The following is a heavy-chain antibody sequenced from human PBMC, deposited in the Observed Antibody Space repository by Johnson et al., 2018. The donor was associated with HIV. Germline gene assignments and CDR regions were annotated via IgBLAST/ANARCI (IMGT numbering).Heavy chain of an antibody. D-gene: IGHD1-26*01. J-gene: IGHJ3*02. CDR3: ARDFGLEWELDGAFDI. V-gene: IGHV3-30*02. CDR1: GFTFSNYG. Sequence: QVQLVESGGGVVQPGGSLRLSCAASGFTFSNYGMHWVRQSPGKGLEWVAFIRYDGSNKYYADSLKGRLTISRDNAKNSLYLQMNSLRAEDTALYYCARDFGLEWELDGAFDIWGQGTMVTVSS. CDR2: IRYDGSNK.